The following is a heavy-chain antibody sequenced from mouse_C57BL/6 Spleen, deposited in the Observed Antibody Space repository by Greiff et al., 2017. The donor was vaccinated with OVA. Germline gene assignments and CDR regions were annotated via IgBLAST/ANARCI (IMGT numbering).Heavy chain of an antibody. Sequence: QVQLQQSGAELARPGASVKLSCKASGYTFTSYGISWVQQRTGQGLEWIGEIYPRSGNTYYNEKFKGTATLTADKSYSTAYMELRSLTSEDSAVYFCARSLPDRYGVDYWGQGTSVTVSS. CDR1: GYTFTSYG. CDR3: ARSLPDRYGVDY. V-gene: IGHV1-81*01. J-gene: IGHJ4*01. CDR2: IYPRSGNT.